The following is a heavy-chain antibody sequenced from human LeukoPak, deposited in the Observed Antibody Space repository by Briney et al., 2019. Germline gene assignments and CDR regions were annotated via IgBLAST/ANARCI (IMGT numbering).Heavy chain of an antibody. CDR2: IFPGDSDT. CDR1: GYCFTSYW. Sequence: GESLKISCRGSGYCFTSYWIGWVRLMPGKGLEWMGIIFPGDSDTRYSPSFQGQVTISADRSINTAYLQWTSLKASDTAMYYCARKSGYSDNYFDYWGQGTLVTVSS. CDR3: ARKSGYSDNYFDY. V-gene: IGHV5-51*01. D-gene: IGHD5-12*01. J-gene: IGHJ4*02.